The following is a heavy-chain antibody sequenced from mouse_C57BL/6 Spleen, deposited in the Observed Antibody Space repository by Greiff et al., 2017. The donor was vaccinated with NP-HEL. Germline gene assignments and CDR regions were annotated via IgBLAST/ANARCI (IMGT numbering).Heavy chain of an antibody. CDR2: IYPGDGDT. Sequence: VQLQQSRAELVKPGASVKISCKASGYAFSSYWMNWVKQRPGKGLEWIGQIYPGDGDTNYNGKFKGKATLTADKSSSTAYMQLSSLTSEDSAVYFCATPITTVVAYYAMDYWGQGTSVTVSS. CDR1: GYAFSSYW. CDR3: ATPITTVVAYYAMDY. J-gene: IGHJ4*01. D-gene: IGHD1-1*01. V-gene: IGHV1-80*01.